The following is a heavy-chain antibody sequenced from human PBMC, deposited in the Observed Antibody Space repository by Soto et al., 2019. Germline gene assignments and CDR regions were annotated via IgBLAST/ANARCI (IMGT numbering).Heavy chain of an antibody. CDR3: AKRRGAGGHFDY. J-gene: IGHJ4*01. CDR2: VSSGGGT. V-gene: IGHV3-23*01. Sequence: EVELLESGGGLVQPEGSLRLSCAASGFTFSTYAMGWVRQAPGKGLEWVSVVSSGGGTHYADSVKGRFTVSRDNSKNTLSLQMNSLRADDTAVYYCAKRRGAGGHFDYWGHGALVTVSS. D-gene: IGHD2-15*01. CDR1: GFTFSTYA.